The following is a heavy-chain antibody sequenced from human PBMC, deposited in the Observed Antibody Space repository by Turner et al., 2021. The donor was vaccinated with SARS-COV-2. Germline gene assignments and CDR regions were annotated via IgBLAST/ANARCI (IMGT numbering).Heavy chain of an antibody. CDR1: GFTFSSYT. J-gene: IGHJ3*02. CDR2: ISSSSSYI. Sequence: EVQLVESGGGLVKPGGSLRLSCAASGFTFSSYTMNWVRQAPGKGLEWVSSISSSSSYIYYADSVKGRFTISRDNAKNSLYLRMNSLRAEDTAVYYCARWGPNYYDSSGYYPDAFDIWGQGTMVTVSS. D-gene: IGHD3-22*01. V-gene: IGHV3-21*01. CDR3: ARWGPNYYDSSGYYPDAFDI.